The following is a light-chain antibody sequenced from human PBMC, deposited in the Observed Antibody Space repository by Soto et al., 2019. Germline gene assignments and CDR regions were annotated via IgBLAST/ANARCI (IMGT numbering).Light chain of an antibody. Sequence: QSVLTQPPSASGTPGQGVTISCSGGSSNIGVNTVNWYQQLPGMAPKLLIHTNNQRPSGVPDRFSGSKSGTSVSLAISGLRSEDEATYYCAAWDDTLNGQVFGGGTKLTVL. J-gene: IGLJ3*02. CDR1: SSNIGVNT. V-gene: IGLV1-44*01. CDR2: TNN. CDR3: AAWDDTLNGQV.